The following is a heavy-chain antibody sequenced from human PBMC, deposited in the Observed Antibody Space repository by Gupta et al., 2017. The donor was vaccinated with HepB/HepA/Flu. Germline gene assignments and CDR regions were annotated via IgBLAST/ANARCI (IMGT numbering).Heavy chain of an antibody. V-gene: IGHV3-48*02. D-gene: IGHD3-3*01. Sequence: TISRDNAKNSLYLQMNSLRDEDTAVYYCARVGYDFWSGYQFDYWGQGTLVTVSS. CDR3: ARVGYDFWSGYQFDY. J-gene: IGHJ4*02.